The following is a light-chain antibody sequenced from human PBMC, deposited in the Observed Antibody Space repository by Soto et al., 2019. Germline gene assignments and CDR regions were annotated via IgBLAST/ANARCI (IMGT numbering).Light chain of an antibody. CDR2: KAS. CDR3: QHYNSYSEA. CDR1: QTISSW. J-gene: IGKJ1*01. Sequence: DIQMTQSPSTLSGSVGDRVTITCRASQTISSWLAWYQQKPGKAPKLLIYKASTLKSGVPSRFGGSGSRTEFTLTISSLQPDDFATYYCQHYNSYSEAFGQGTKVELK. V-gene: IGKV1-5*03.